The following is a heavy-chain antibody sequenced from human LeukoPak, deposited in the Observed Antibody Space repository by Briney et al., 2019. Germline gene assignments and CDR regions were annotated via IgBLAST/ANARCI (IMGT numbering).Heavy chain of an antibody. J-gene: IGHJ4*02. D-gene: IGHD4-11*01. V-gene: IGHV3-48*03. CDR3: ARSAYAYSFDY. CDR2: ISGSGTTK. CDR1: GFTFINFG. Sequence: GGSLRLSCAASGFTFINFGVNWVRQAPGKGLEWVSYISGSGTTKYYADSVKGRFAISRDNVKNSLSLQMNSLRAEDTAVYYCARSAYAYSFDYWGQGTLVSVSS.